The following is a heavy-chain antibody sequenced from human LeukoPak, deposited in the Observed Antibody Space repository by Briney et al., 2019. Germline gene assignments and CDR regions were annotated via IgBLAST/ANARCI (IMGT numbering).Heavy chain of an antibody. CDR1: GFTFRSHA. CDR3: AKDFRIGYSAHFDY. V-gene: IGHV3-23*01. Sequence: QTGGSLRLSCVGSGFTFRSHAMSWVRQAPEKGLESVSGIYENGGTTYYADSVKGRFSISRDNSKNILYLQMDSLRGEDTAVYYCAKDFRIGYSAHFDYWGQGALVTVSS. D-gene: IGHD2-21*01. CDR2: IYENGGTT. J-gene: IGHJ4*02.